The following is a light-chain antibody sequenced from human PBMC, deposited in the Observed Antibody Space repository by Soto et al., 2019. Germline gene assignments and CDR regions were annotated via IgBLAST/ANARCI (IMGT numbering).Light chain of an antibody. CDR1: QSVTTN. V-gene: IGKV3-15*01. Sequence: EIAMTQSPATLSVSPGDRATFSCRASQSVTTNLAWYQQKPGQAPRLLIYGASTRATGIPARFSGSGSGTEFTLTISSLQSEDFAVYYCQQYHNWPPYTFGQGTKLEIK. CDR3: QQYHNWPPYT. J-gene: IGKJ2*01. CDR2: GAS.